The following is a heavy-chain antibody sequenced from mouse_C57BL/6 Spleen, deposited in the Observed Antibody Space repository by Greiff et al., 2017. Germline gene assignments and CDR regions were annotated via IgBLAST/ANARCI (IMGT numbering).Heavy chain of an antibody. Sequence: EVHLVESGGGLVKPGGSLKLSCAASGFTFSSYAMSWVRQTPEKRLEWVATISDGGSYTYYPENVKGRFTISRDNAKNNLYLQMSHLKSEDTAMYYCARENYGSSNPAWFAYWGQGTLVTVSA. CDR1: GFTFSSYA. CDR2: ISDGGSYT. D-gene: IGHD1-1*01. V-gene: IGHV5-4*01. J-gene: IGHJ3*01. CDR3: ARENYGSSNPAWFAY.